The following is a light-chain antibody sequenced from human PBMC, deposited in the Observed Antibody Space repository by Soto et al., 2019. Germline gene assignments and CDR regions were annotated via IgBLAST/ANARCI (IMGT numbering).Light chain of an antibody. J-gene: IGLJ1*01. CDR1: SSDVGRYNY. CDR3: WADAGGPCV. V-gene: IGLV2-11*01. Sequence: QSVLTRPRSVSGSPGQSVTISCTGTSSDVGRYNYVSWYQHHPGKAPKLMIYDVSTRPSGVPDRFSGSKSGTTASLTISGLQGGEEADDYCWADAGGPCVCGGGTKVTV. CDR2: DVS.